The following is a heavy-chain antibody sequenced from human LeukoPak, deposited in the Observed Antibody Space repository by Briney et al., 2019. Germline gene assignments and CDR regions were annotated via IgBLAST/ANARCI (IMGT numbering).Heavy chain of an antibody. CDR3: ARGGRGYPYSPFDY. D-gene: IGHD3-22*01. V-gene: IGHV3-13*01. J-gene: IGHJ4*02. CDR2: IGTAGDT. CDR1: GFTFSSYD. Sequence: GGSLRLSCAASGFTFSSYDMHWVRQATGKGLEWVSAIGTAGDTYYPGSVKGRFTISRENAKNSLYLQMNSLGAEDTAVYYCARGGRGYPYSPFDYWGQGTLVTVSS.